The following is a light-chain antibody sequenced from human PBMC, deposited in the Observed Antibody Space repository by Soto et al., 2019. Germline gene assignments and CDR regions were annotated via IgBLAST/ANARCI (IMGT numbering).Light chain of an antibody. J-gene: IGLJ1*01. Sequence: QSALTQPASVSGSPGQSITISCTGTTSDVGSYSLVSWYQQHPGKAPKLMIYEGTKRPSGVSNRFSGSKSGNTASLTISGLQAEDEADYYCSSYTSRSTLDYVFGSGTKLTVL. CDR2: EGT. V-gene: IGLV2-14*02. CDR3: SSYTSRSTLDYV. CDR1: TSDVGSYSL.